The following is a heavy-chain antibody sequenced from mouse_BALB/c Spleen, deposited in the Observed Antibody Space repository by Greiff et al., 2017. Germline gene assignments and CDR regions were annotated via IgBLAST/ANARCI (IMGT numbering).Heavy chain of an antibody. J-gene: IGHJ4*01. CDR3: ARTTTVVAGYYAMHY. V-gene: IGHV3-6*02. CDR2: ISYDGSN. CDR1: GYSITSGYY. Sequence: EVQLQESGPGLVKPSQSLSLTCSVTGYSITSGYYWNWIRQFPGNKLEWMGYISYDGSNNYNPSLKNRISITRDTSKNQFFLKLNSVTTEDTATYYCARTTTVVAGYYAMHYWGQGTSVTVSS. D-gene: IGHD1-1*01.